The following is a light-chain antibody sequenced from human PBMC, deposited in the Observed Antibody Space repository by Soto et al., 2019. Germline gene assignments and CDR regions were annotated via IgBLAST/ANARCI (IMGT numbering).Light chain of an antibody. CDR3: SSYTSTNTVV. Sequence: QSALTQPASVSGSPGQSITISCTGTSSDVGGYNYVSWYQQHPGKAPKLMIYEVTARPSGVSNRFSGSKSGNTASLIISGLQAEDEADYYCSSYTSTNTVVFGGGTKLTVL. CDR1: SSDVGGYNY. V-gene: IGLV2-14*01. J-gene: IGLJ2*01. CDR2: EVT.